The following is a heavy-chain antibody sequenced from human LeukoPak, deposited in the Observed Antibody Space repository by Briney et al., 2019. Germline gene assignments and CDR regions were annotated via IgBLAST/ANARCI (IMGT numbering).Heavy chain of an antibody. Sequence: GGSLKLSCATSVFIFSNYSMSWVRQAPWKGLEWVSAISGSGGSTYYTDSLKGRFTISRDNSKSTLYLQMSSLRAEDTAIYYCAKWMGIVVVPAEFDYWGQGTLVTVSS. J-gene: IGHJ4*02. CDR2: ISGSGGST. D-gene: IGHD2-2*01. CDR1: VFIFSNYS. V-gene: IGHV3-23*01. CDR3: AKWMGIVVVPAEFDY.